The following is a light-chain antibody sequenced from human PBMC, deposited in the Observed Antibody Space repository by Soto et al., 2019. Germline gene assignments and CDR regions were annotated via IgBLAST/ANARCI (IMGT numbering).Light chain of an antibody. V-gene: IGLV2-8*01. J-gene: IGLJ1*01. CDR1: SSDVGAYNY. CDR2: EVI. Sequence: QPVLTQPPSASGSPGQSVTISCTGTSSDVGAYNYVSWYQQHPGKAPKLIIYEVIKRPSGVPDRFSGSKSGNTASLTVSGLQAEDEADYYCSSYVDSNTYVFGTGTKVTVL. CDR3: SSYVDSNTYV.